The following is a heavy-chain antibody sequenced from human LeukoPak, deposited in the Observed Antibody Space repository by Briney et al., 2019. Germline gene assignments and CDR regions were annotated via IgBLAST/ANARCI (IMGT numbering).Heavy chain of an antibody. Sequence: GGSLRLSCAASGFTFSSYAMSWVRQAPGKGLEWISLIYSGGGTYYADSVKGRFTISRDSSRNTLYLQMNSLRVEDTAVYYCARGFRSVTTWGYFDYWGQGALVTVSS. CDR2: IYSGGGT. J-gene: IGHJ4*02. D-gene: IGHD4-17*01. V-gene: IGHV3-66*01. CDR1: GFTFSSYA. CDR3: ARGFRSVTTWGYFDY.